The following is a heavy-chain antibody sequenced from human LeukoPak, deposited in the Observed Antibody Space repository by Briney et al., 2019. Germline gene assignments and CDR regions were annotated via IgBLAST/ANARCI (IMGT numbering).Heavy chain of an antibody. Sequence: GGSLRLSRAASGFTFSSYAMHWVRQAPGKGLEWVAVISYDGSNKYYADSVKGRFTISRDNSKNTLYLQMNSLRAEDTAVYYCARDRRVPAAMDYYYYGMDVWGKGTTVTVSS. CDR2: ISYDGSNK. D-gene: IGHD2-2*01. J-gene: IGHJ6*04. CDR1: GFTFSSYA. V-gene: IGHV3-30*04. CDR3: ARDRRVPAAMDYYYYGMDV.